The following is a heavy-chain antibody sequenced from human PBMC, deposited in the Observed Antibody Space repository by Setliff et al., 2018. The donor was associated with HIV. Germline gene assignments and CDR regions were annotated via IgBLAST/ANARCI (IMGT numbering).Heavy chain of an antibody. Sequence: SETLSLTCNVSGGSISTSSYYWIWVRQPPGEGLEWIGNIYYSGSTYYNPSLQSRITISVDTSQNQFSLKVSSVTASDTAVYYCAGCITGTTHWFDPWGQGTLVTVSS. CDR3: AGCITGTTHWFDP. V-gene: IGHV4-39*01. J-gene: IGHJ5*02. D-gene: IGHD1-20*01. CDR1: GGSISTSSYY. CDR2: IYYSGST.